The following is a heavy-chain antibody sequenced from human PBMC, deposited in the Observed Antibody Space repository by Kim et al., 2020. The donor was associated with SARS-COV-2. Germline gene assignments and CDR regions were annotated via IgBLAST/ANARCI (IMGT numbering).Heavy chain of an antibody. CDR2: IYASGST. V-gene: IGHV4-61*02. D-gene: IGHD6-25*01. Sequence: SETLSLTCTVSSGSISSDSFYWSWIRQPAGKGLEWIGRIYASGSTNSNPSLKSRVTISVDTSKNQFSLKLSSVTAADTAVYYCARESGHHNWFNPWGQGTLVTVSS. CDR1: SGSISSDSFY. J-gene: IGHJ5*02. CDR3: ARESGHHNWFNP.